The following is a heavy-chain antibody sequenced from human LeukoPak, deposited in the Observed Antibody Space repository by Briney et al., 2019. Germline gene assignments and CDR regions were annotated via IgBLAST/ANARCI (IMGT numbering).Heavy chain of an antibody. J-gene: IGHJ4*02. Sequence: GGSLRLSCAASGFTFSNYWMHWVRQAPGKRLEWVSRINERATIISYADSVKGRFTISRENARNTLYLQMNSLTAEDTAVYYCVRDLILVWTPGDDFDHWGQGTLVTVSS. V-gene: IGHV3-74*01. D-gene: IGHD3-16*01. CDR2: INERATII. CDR3: VRDLILVWTPGDDFDH. CDR1: GFTFSNYW.